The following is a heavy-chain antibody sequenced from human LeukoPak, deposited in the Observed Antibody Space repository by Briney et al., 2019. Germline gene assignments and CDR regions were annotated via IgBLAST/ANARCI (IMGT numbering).Heavy chain of an antibody. V-gene: IGHV1-2*02. CDR3: ARADSDAFDI. J-gene: IGHJ3*02. Sequence: GASVKVSCKASGYTFTDYYMHWVRQAPGQGLEWMRWINPNSGDTNYAQKFQGRVTMTRDTSISIAYMELSRLRSDDTAVYYCARADSDAFDIWGQGTMVTVSS. CDR2: INPNSGDT. CDR1: GYTFTDYY.